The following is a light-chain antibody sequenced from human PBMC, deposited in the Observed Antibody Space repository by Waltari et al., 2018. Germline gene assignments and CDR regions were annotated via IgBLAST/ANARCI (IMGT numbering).Light chain of an antibody. CDR2: GAS. CDR3: QQYGSSPTT. V-gene: IGKV3-20*01. J-gene: IGKJ1*01. CDR1: QRVSSSY. Sequence: EIVLTQSPGTLSLSPGERATPSCRASQRVSSSYLAWYQQKPGQAPRLLIYGASSRATGIPDRFSGSGSGTDFTLTISRLEPEDFAVYYCQQYGSSPTTFGQGTKVEIK.